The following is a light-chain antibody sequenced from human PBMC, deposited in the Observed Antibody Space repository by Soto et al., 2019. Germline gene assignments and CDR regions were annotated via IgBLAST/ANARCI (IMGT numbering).Light chain of an antibody. CDR1: SSNIGNNY. Sequence: QSVLTQPPSVSAAPGQRVPISCSGSSSNIGNNYVSWYQQLPGTAPKLLIYDNNKRPSGIPDRFSGSKSGASATLGITGLQTGDEADYHCETWDSSLSAVVFGGGTKLTVL. J-gene: IGLJ2*01. V-gene: IGLV1-51*01. CDR2: DNN. CDR3: ETWDSSLSAVV.